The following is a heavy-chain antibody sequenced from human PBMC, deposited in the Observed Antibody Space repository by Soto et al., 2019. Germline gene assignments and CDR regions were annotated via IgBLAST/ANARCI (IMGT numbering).Heavy chain of an antibody. CDR2: MNLGSGDT. V-gene: IGHV1-58*01. D-gene: IGHD3-16*01. J-gene: IGHJ5*02. Sequence: TSVKVSCKESGLTFFTSAVQWVRQALGQGLEWMGWMNLGSGDTGYAQKFQGRVTMTRDISIATAYMELSSLRSDDTAIYYCARMETFGSLNWFDPWGQGTLVTVSS. CDR3: ARMETFGSLNWFDP. CDR1: GLTFFTSA.